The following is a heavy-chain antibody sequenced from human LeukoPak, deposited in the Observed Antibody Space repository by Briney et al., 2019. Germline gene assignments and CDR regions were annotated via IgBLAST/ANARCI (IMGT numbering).Heavy chain of an antibody. CDR2: ISGSGGST. CDR3: AKVGLGYDSSGYYYYYGMDV. J-gene: IGHJ6*02. D-gene: IGHD3-22*01. CDR1: GFTFSSYA. Sequence: GGSLRLSCAASGFTFSSYAMSWVRQAPGKGLEWVSAISGSGGSTYYADSVKGRFTFSRDNSKNTLYLQMNSLRAEDTAVYYCAKVGLGYDSSGYYYYYGMDVWGQGTTVTVSS. V-gene: IGHV3-23*01.